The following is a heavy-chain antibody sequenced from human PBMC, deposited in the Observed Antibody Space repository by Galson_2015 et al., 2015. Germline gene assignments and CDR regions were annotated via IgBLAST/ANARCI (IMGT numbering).Heavy chain of an antibody. CDR3: TRGHSSDYYDFWSGYPADY. CDR1: GFTSGDYA. V-gene: IGHV3-49*03. Sequence: SLRLSCAASGFTSGDYAMSWFRQAPGKGLEWVGFTRNKAYGGTTGYAAGVKSRLTILRGDATNNVLLEMNRLKTEDTAVYYCTRGHSSDYYDFWSGYPADYWGQGTLVTVSS. CDR2: TRNKAYGGTT. J-gene: IGHJ4*02. D-gene: IGHD3-3*01.